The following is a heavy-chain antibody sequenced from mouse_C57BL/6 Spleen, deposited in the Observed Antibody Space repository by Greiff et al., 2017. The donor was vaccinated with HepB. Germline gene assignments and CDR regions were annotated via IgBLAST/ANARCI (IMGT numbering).Heavy chain of an antibody. D-gene: IGHD1-1*01. CDR3: ASGGYGSSYGY. V-gene: IGHV1-26*01. Sequence: EVQLQQSGPELVKPGASVKISCKASGYTFTDYYMNWVKQSHGKSLEWIGDINPNNGGTSYNQKFKGKATLTVDKSSSTAYMERRSLTSEDSAVYYCASGGYGSSYGYWGQGTTLTVSS. CDR1: GYTFTDYY. J-gene: IGHJ2*01. CDR2: INPNNGGT.